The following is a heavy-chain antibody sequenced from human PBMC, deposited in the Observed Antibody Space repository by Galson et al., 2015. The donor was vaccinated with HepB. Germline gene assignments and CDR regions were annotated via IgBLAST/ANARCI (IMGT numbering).Heavy chain of an antibody. J-gene: IGHJ4*02. CDR1: GYHFPSYW. Sequence: QSGAEVKKPGESLKISCKGSGYHFPSYWIGWVRQMPGRGLEFMGIINPDDSDTRYSPSFQGQVTISADKSTNTAHLHWSSLKASDSAMYYCARRHNSLWGWDWGQGTLVTVSS. CDR2: INPDDSDT. V-gene: IGHV5-51*01. D-gene: IGHD3-16*01. CDR3: ARRHNSLWGWD.